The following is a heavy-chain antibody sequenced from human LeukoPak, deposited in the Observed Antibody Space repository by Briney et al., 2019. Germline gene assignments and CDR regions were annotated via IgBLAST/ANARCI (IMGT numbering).Heavy chain of an antibody. CDR1: GFAFSNYA. CDR2: ISGSNGDT. D-gene: IGHD3-10*01. Sequence: PGGSLRLSCAASGFAFSNYAMSWVRQAPGKGLEWVSTISGSNGDTYYADSVKGRLTISRDNSKNTVYLQMNSLRAEDTAVYYCARGGGYGSGPHWGQGTLVTVSS. CDR3: ARGGGYGSGPH. V-gene: IGHV3-23*01. J-gene: IGHJ4*02.